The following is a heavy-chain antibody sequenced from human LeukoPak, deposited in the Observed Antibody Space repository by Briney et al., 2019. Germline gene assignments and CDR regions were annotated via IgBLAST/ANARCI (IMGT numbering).Heavy chain of an antibody. CDR3: AKCGVVPAAKYYYYYYGMDV. V-gene: IGHV3-23*01. Sequence: GGSLRLSCAASGFTFSSYAMSWVRQAPGKGLEWVSAISGSGGSTYYADSVKGRFTISRDNSENTLYLQMNSLRAEDTAVYYCAKCGVVPAAKYYYYYYGMDVWGQGTTVTVCS. D-gene: IGHD2-2*01. J-gene: IGHJ6*02. CDR2: ISGSGGST. CDR1: GFTFSSYA.